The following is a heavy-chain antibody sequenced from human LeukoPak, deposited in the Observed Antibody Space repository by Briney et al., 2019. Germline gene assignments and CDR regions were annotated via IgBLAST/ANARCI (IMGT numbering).Heavy chain of an antibody. CDR2: IIPIFGTA. V-gene: IGHV1-69*05. CDR3: ARIQDMVRGVTDY. CDR1: GGTFSSYA. J-gene: IGHJ4*02. Sequence: SVKVSCKASGGTFSSYAISWVRQAPGQGLEWMGRIIPIFGTANNAQKFQGRVTITTDESTSTAYMELSSLRSEDTAVYYCARIQDMVRGVTDYWGQGTLVTVSS. D-gene: IGHD3-10*01.